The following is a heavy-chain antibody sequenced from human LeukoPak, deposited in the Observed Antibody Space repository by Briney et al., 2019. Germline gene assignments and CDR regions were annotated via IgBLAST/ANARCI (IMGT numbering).Heavy chain of an antibody. CDR2: IRSTGSNI. V-gene: IGHV3-11*01. D-gene: IGHD1-26*01. J-gene: IGHJ6*03. CDR3: ARGSPGDMDV. CDR1: GFTFSDYY. Sequence: GGFLRLSCAASGFTFSDYYMSWTRQAPGKGLEWVSYIRSTGSNIYYTESVKGRFTISRDNAKNSLYLQMNSLTADDTAVYYCARGSPGDMDVWGKGTTVTVSS.